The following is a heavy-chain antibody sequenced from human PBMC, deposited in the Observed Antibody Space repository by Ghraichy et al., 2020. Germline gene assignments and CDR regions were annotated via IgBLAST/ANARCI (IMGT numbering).Heavy chain of an antibody. CDR1: GGSILSDTYF. CDR2: IFVGGST. Sequence: GSLSLTCTVSGGSILSDTYFWGWLRQPPGKGLEWIGCIFVGGSTHYKPSLKSRVTISADTSKNQVSLKVSSMTAADTAVYYCARQAPYSPPVYGMDVWGQGTPVTVSS. V-gene: IGHV4-39*01. J-gene: IGHJ6*02. CDR3: ARQAPYSPPVYGMDV. D-gene: IGHD5-18*01.